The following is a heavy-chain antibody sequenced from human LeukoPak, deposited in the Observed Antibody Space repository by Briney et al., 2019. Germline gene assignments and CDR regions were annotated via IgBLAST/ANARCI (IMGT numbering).Heavy chain of an antibody. CDR3: AREDDFWSGCRRYYYYYYGMDV. CDR1: GYTFTSYG. CDR2: ISAYNGNT. V-gene: IGHV1-18*01. D-gene: IGHD3-3*01. J-gene: IGHJ6*02. Sequence: ASVKVSCKASGYTFTSYGISWVRQAPGQGLEWMGWISAYNGNTNYAQKFQGRVTITADESTSTAYMELSSLRSEDTAVYYCAREDDFWSGCRRYYYYYYGMDVWGQGTTVTVSS.